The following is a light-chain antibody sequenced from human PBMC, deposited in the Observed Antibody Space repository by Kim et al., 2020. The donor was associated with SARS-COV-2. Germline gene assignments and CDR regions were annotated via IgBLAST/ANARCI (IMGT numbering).Light chain of an antibody. CDR3: QSYYNSLSGYV. J-gene: IGLJ1*01. CDR1: SPSNGGGYN. V-gene: IGLV1-40*01. CDR2: GDI. Sequence: VTISCTRVSPSNGGGYNFDWYQQLPRTAPNLLIYGDISRPSGVPDRFSGSNSGSSASLAITVLQNDDEADYYCQSYYNSLSGYVFGTGTKVTVL.